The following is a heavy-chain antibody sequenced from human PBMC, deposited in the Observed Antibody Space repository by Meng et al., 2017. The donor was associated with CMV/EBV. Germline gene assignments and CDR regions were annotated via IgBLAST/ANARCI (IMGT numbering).Heavy chain of an antibody. Sequence: ASGGTFSSYAISWVRQAPGQGLEWMGGIIPIFGTANYAQKFQGRVTITTDESTSTAYMELSSLRSEDTAVYYCARAPPSGWYPSNFDYWGQGTLVTVSS. J-gene: IGHJ4*02. V-gene: IGHV1-69*05. CDR1: GGTFSSYA. D-gene: IGHD6-19*01. CDR3: ARAPPSGWYPSNFDY. CDR2: IIPIFGTA.